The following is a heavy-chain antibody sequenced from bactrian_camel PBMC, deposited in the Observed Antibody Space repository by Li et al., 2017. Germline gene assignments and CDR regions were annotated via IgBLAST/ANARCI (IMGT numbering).Heavy chain of an antibody. CDR1: GVPFSSGY. D-gene: IGHD6*01. J-gene: IGHJ6*01. CDR2: VYTGDGST. V-gene: IGHV3-2*01. CDR3: VRDYGGGWSFGY. Sequence: QLVESGGGLVQPGESLTLSCATSGVPFSSGYMAWVRQAPGKGLEWVSSVYTGDGSTNSADSVKGRFTISRDNAKNTVYLQTNSLKPEDTAVYYCVRDYGGGWSFGYWGQGTQVTVS.